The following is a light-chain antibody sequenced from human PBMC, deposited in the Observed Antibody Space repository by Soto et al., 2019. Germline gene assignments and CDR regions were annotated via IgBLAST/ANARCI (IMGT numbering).Light chain of an antibody. Sequence: QSVLTQRPLVSGAPGQRVTISCTGSSSNIGAGYDVHWYQQLPGRAPKLLIYANSNRPSGVPDRFSGSRSGTSASLAITGLQAEDEADYSCQSYDSSLSGFYVFGTGTKLTVL. CDR1: SSNIGAGYD. CDR3: QSYDSSLSGFYV. J-gene: IGLJ1*01. CDR2: ANS. V-gene: IGLV1-40*01.